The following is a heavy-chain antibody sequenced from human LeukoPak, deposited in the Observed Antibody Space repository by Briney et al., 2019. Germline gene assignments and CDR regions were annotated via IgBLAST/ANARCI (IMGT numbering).Heavy chain of an antibody. J-gene: IGHJ3*02. D-gene: IGHD5-12*01. CDR3: ARQVATKGEWAFDI. V-gene: IGHV4-59*08. CDR1: GGSISSYY. CDR2: INLSGHT. Sequence: SETLSLTCTVSGGSISSYYWSRIRQSPGKGLDWIGSINLSGHTYYNPSLKSRVTISVDTSKNQFSLKLSSVTASDTAMYYCARQVATKGEWAFDIWGQGTMVTASS.